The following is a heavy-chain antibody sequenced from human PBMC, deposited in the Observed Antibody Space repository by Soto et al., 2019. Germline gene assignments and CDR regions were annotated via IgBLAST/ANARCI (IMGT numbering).Heavy chain of an antibody. Sequence: QVQLQQWGAGLLKPSETLSLTCAVYGGSFSGYYWSWIRQPPGKGLEWIGEINHSGSTNYNPSLKSRVTISVDTSKNQFSLKLSSVTAADTAVYYCARGRVTGTKVYYYYYYMDVWGKGTTVTVSS. V-gene: IGHV4-34*01. CDR2: INHSGST. CDR1: GGSFSGYY. CDR3: ARGRVTGTKVYYYYYYMDV. D-gene: IGHD1-7*01. J-gene: IGHJ6*03.